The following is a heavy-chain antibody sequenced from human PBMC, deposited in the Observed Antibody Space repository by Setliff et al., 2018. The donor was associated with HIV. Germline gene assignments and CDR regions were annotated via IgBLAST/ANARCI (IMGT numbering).Heavy chain of an antibody. CDR1: GYATTSGFY. D-gene: IGHD3-16*01. J-gene: IGHJ4*02. CDR2: IYHSGTT. V-gene: IGHV4-38-2*01. Sequence: SETLSLTCAVSGYATTSGFYWGWIRQPPGKGLEWIGSIYHSGTTNYNSSLKSRVTISVDTSKNQFSLKLSSVTAADTAVYFCARGGAVSADFDSWGQGTLVTVSS. CDR3: ARGGAVSADFDS.